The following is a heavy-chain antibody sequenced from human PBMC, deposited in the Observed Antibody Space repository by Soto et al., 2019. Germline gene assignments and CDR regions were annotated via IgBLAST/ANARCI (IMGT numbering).Heavy chain of an antibody. V-gene: IGHV5-10-1*01. CDR1: GYSFTSYW. D-gene: IGHD1-7*01. CDR2: IDPSDSYT. J-gene: IGHJ5*02. Sequence: PGESLKISCKGSGYSFTSYWISWVRQMPGKGLEWMGRIDPSDSYTNYSPSFQGHVTISADKSISTAYLQWSSLKASDTAMYYCASNRYNWNYGSNWFDPWGQGTLVTVSS. CDR3: ASNRYNWNYGSNWFDP.